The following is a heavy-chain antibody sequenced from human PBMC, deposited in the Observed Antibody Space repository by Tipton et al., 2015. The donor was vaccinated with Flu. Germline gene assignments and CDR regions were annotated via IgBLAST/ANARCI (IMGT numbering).Heavy chain of an antibody. CDR2: ISSSSSYT. Sequence: SLRLSCAASGFTFSSYSMNWVRQAPGKGLEWVSSISSSSSYTYYADSVKGRFTISRDNAKNPLYLQMNSLRAEDTAVYYCARAEEFLEWLWLHTYYYGMDVWGQGTPVTVSS. J-gene: IGHJ6*02. CDR3: ARAEEFLEWLWLHTYYYGMDV. D-gene: IGHD3-3*01. CDR1: GFTFSSYS. V-gene: IGHV3-21*01.